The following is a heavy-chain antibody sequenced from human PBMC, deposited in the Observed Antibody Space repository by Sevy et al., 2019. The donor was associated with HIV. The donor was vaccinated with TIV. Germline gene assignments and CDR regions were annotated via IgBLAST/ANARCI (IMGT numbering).Heavy chain of an antibody. CDR3: ASGSGSYYDAFHI. J-gene: IGHJ3*02. V-gene: IGHV4-59*01. D-gene: IGHD1-26*01. CDR1: GGSISGNF. Sequence: SETLSLTCSVSGGSISGNFWTWIRQPPGKGLEWIGYIYYSGSTNSNPSLKSRVSIPLDPSKNQFSLRLNSVTAADTAVYYCASGSGSYYDAFHIWGQGTMVTVSS. CDR2: IYYSGST.